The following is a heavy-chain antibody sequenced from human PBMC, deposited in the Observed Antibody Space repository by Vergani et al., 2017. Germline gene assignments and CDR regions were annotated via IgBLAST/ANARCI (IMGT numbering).Heavy chain of an antibody. V-gene: IGHV1-69*08. J-gene: IGHJ4*02. CDR1: GGTFSSYT. D-gene: IGHD4-11*01. CDR3: ARDPTTVTTGDY. CDR2: IIPILGIA. Sequence: QVQLVQSGAEVKKPGSSVKVSCKASGGTFSSYTISWVRHAPGQGLEWMGRIIPILGIANYAQKSQGRVTITADKSTSTAYMELSSLRSEDTAVYYCARDPTTVTTGDYWSQGTLVTVSS.